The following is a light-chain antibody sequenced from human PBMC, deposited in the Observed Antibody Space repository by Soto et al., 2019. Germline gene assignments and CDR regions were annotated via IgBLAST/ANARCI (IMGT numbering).Light chain of an antibody. CDR1: PSISSSY. J-gene: IGKJ5*01. V-gene: IGKV3-20*01. CDR2: GAS. CDR3: QQYGSSPPIT. Sequence: IGCTQSPGTLSFSSGGRANLFLSASPSISSSYLAWYQQKPGQAPRLLISGASSRATGIPARFSGSGSGTDFTLTISRLEPEDFAVYYCQQYGSSPPITFGQGTRLEIK.